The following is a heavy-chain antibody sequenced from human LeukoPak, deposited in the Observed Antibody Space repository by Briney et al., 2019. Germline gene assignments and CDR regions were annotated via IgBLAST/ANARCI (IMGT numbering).Heavy chain of an antibody. CDR2: ISFDGRQQ. D-gene: IGHD2/OR15-2a*01. Sequence: GGSLRLSCAASGFTFSHYAMHWVRQAPGKGLEWVAVISFDGRQQYSADSAKGRLTISRDNSSHTLYLQMKSLRPEDTAIYYCWRSRNGTLKYWGQGTLVTVSS. CDR3: WRSRNGTLKY. V-gene: IGHV3-30*01. CDR1: GFTFSHYA. J-gene: IGHJ4*02.